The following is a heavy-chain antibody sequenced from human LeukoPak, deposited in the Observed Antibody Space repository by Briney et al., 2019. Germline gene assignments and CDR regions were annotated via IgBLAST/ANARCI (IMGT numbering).Heavy chain of an antibody. D-gene: IGHD6-13*01. CDR1: GGSISSSSYY. CDR3: ARYRPLSLVARVAAALDAFDI. J-gene: IGHJ3*02. CDR2: IYYSGST. Sequence: SETLSLTCTVSGGSISSSSYYWGWIRQPPGKGLEWIGSIYYSGSTYYNPSLKSRVTISVDTSKNQFSLKLSSVTAADTAVYYCARYRPLSLVARVAAALDAFDIWGQGTMVTVSS. V-gene: IGHV4-39*07.